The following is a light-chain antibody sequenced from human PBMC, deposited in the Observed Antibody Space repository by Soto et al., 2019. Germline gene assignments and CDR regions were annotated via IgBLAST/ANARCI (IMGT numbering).Light chain of an antibody. CDR3: QRANSFPFS. Sequence: DIPMTQSPSSVSASVGDRVTITCRASQGINSWLAWYQQKPGKAPKLLIYAASSLQSGVPSRFSGSGSGTDFTLTISSLQPEDFANYYCQRANSFPFSFGPGTTVDIK. J-gene: IGKJ3*01. CDR1: QGINSW. CDR2: AAS. V-gene: IGKV1-12*01.